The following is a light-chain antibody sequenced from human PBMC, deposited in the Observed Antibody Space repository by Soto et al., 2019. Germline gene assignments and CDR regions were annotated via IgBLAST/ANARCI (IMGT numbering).Light chain of an antibody. CDR1: SNDVGAYDL. Sequence: QSVLTQPASVSGSPGQSITISCTGTSNDVGAYDLVSWYQHHPGKAPKLIIYEDSKRPSGVPNRLSATKSGNTASLTISGLQAGDEAYYYCCSYAGSRTLFVFGTGTRSPS. J-gene: IGLJ1*01. CDR3: CSYAGSRTLFV. CDR2: EDS. V-gene: IGLV2-23*01.